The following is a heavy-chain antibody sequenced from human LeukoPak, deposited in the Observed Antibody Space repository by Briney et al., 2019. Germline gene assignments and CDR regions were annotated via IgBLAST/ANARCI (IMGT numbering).Heavy chain of an antibody. CDR2: IYTSGST. Sequence: PSETLSLTCTVSGGSISSGSYYWSWIRQPAGKGLEWIGRIYTSGSTNYNPSLKSRVTTSVDTSKNQFSLKLSSVTAADTAVYYRAREVVATRAYFDYWGQGTLVTVSS. CDR3: AREVVATRAYFDY. J-gene: IGHJ4*02. V-gene: IGHV4-61*02. D-gene: IGHD5-12*01. CDR1: GGSISSGSYY.